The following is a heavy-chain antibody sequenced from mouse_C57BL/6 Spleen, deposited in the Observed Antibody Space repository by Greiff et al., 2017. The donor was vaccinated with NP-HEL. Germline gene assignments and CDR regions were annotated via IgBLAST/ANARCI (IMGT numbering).Heavy chain of an antibody. J-gene: IGHJ2*01. V-gene: IGHV1-82*01. CDR3: AAESYYFDY. CDR1: GYAFSSSW. CDR2: IYPGDGDT. Sequence: QVQLQQSGPELVKPGASVKISCKASGYAFSSSWMNWVKQRPGKGLEWIGRIYPGDGDTNYNGKFKGKATLTADKSSSTAYMQLSSLTSEDSAVYFCAAESYYFDYWGQGTTLTVSS.